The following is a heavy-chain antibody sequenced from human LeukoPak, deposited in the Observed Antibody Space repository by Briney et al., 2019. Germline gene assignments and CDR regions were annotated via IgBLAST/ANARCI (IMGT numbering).Heavy chain of an antibody. V-gene: IGHV3-23*01. Sequence: PGGSLRLSCAASGYTFNNYGVSWVRQAPDKGLEWVSAISGSGATTYYADSVKGRFTISRDNSKNTLYLQMSSLRAEDTAVYYCAKSGDRTSMRFGELNWGQGTLVTVSS. CDR1: GYTFNNYG. J-gene: IGHJ4*02. D-gene: IGHD3-10*01. CDR2: ISGSGATT. CDR3: AKSGDRTSMRFGELN.